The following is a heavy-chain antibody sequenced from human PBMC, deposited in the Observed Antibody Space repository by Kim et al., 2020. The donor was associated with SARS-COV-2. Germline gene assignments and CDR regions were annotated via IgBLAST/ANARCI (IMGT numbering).Heavy chain of an antibody. CDR3: ARGRSNAYYNYFDY. D-gene: IGHD3-22*01. J-gene: IGHJ4*02. CDR2: IYNSGST. CDR1: GGSVSSSSHS. Sequence: SETLSLTCTVSGGSVSSSSHSWSWIRQPPGRGLEWIGYIYNSGSTSYNPSLKSRVTMSVDTSKNQFSLKLSSVTAADTAVYYCARGRSNAYYNYFDYWGQGTLVTVSS. V-gene: IGHV4-61*01.